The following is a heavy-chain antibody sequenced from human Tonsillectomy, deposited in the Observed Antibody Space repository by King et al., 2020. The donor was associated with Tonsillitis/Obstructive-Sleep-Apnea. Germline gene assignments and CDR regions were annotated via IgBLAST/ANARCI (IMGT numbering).Heavy chain of an antibody. Sequence: VQLVESGGGVVQPGRSLRLSCAASGFTFRSYAMHWVRQLPGRGLEWVAVVSYDGNNVHYSDSVKGRFTISRDNSKNTLVLQMNRLTAEETAVYYCAKDPGDQGHFDYWGQGALVTVSS. J-gene: IGHJ4*02. CDR2: VSYDGNNV. CDR3: AKDPGDQGHFDY. CDR1: GFTFRSYA. V-gene: IGHV3-30*01. D-gene: IGHD4-17*01.